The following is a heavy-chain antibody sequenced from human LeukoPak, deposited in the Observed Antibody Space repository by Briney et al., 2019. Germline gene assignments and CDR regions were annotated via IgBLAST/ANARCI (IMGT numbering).Heavy chain of an antibody. CDR1: GGSFTEYH. J-gene: IGHJ3*02. Sequence: PSETLSLTCAVYGGSFTEYHWSWIPQPPGKSLEWIGEINYTGRTHYNPSLTSRVTISIDMSERQFSLRLTSVTAADTAVYYCARERRVEVSARQTVAFDMWAQGTMVIVSS. V-gene: IGHV4-34*01. CDR2: INYTGRT. CDR3: ARERRVEVSARQTVAFDM. D-gene: IGHD5/OR15-5a*01.